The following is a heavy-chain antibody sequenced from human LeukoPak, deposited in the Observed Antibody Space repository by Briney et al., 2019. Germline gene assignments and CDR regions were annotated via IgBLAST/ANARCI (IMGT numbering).Heavy chain of an antibody. CDR1: GGSISSGGYY. CDR3: ARVDGSGSKRWFDP. J-gene: IGHJ5*02. D-gene: IGHD3-10*01. V-gene: IGHV4-31*03. CDR2: IHNSGST. Sequence: PSETLSLTCTVSGGSISSGGYYWSWIRQHPAKGLEWIGYIHNSGSTYYNPSLQSRAIISLDTSKSQFSLQLNSVTAADTAVYYCARVDGSGSKRWFDPWGQGAPVTVSS.